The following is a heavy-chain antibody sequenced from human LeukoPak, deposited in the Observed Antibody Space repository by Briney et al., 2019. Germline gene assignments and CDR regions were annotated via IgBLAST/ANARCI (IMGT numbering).Heavy chain of an antibody. J-gene: IGHJ4*02. CDR2: ISGSSFYI. CDR1: GFIFSSCS. CDR3: ARIRDPYGYAHLDL. Sequence: GGSLRLSCAASGFIFSSCSMNWVRQAPEKGLEWVSSISGSSFYINYADSVGGRFTISRDNAENSVYLQMSSLRDEDTAVYYCARIRDPYGYAHLDLWGQGTLVTVST. D-gene: IGHD5-18*01. V-gene: IGHV3-21*01.